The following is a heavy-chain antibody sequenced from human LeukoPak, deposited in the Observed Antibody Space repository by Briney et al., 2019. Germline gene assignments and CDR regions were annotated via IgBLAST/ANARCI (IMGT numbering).Heavy chain of an antibody. V-gene: IGHV3-53*01. CDR2: IYSGGST. CDR1: GFTVSSNY. D-gene: IGHD4/OR15-4a*01. CDR3: AREAGATPPYYYYYYYMDV. J-gene: IGHJ6*03. Sequence: PGGSLRLSCAASGFTVSSNYMSWVRQAPGKGLEWVSVIYSGGSTYYADSVKGRFTISRDNSKNTLYLQMNSLRAEDTAVYYCAREAGATPPYYYYYYYMDVWGKGTTVTVSS.